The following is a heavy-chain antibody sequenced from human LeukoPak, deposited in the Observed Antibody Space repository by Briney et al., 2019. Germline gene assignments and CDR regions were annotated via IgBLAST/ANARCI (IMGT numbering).Heavy chain of an antibody. J-gene: IGHJ4*02. D-gene: IGHD4-17*01. CDR2: INHSGST. CDR1: GGSFSGYY. CDR3: ARGRDYGDYV. Sequence: SETLSLTCAVYGGSFSGYYWSWIRQLPGKGLEWIGEINHSGSTNYNPSLKSRVTISADTSKNQFSLKLSSVTAADTAVYYCARGRDYGDYVWGQGTLVTVSS. V-gene: IGHV4-34*01.